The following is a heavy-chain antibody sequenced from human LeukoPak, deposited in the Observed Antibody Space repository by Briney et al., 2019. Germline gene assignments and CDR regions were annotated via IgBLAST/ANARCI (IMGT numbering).Heavy chain of an antibody. D-gene: IGHD3-10*01. CDR2: SSSNSSYI. CDR3: ASALPYGSGSTPPYYYYGMDV. CDR1: GFTFSSYS. J-gene: IGHJ6*02. Sequence: GASLLLCSAAAGFTFSSYSMYWVRRAPGKGLERVSSSSSNSSYIYYADSVKGRFTISRDTAKNSFYLQMNSLRAEDTAVYYCASALPYGSGSTPPYYYYGMDVWGQGTTVTVSS. V-gene: IGHV3-21*01.